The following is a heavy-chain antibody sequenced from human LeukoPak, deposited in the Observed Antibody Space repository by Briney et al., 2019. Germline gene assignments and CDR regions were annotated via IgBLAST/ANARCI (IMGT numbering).Heavy chain of an antibody. Sequence: SETLSLTCAVYGGSFSGYYWSWIRQPPGKGLEWIGEINHSGSTNYNPSLKSRVTISVDTSKNQFSLKLSSVTAADTAVYYCARHHRYYYDSSGYYPDDYWGQGTLATVSS. CDR1: GGSFSGYY. J-gene: IGHJ4*02. CDR3: ARHHRYYYDSSGYYPDDY. CDR2: INHSGST. V-gene: IGHV4-34*01. D-gene: IGHD3-22*01.